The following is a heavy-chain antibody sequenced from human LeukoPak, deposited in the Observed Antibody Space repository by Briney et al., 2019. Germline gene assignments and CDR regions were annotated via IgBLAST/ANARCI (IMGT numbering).Heavy chain of an antibody. CDR1: GGTFSSYA. D-gene: IGHD4-17*01. J-gene: IGHJ4*02. Sequence: SVKVSCKASGGTFSSYAISWVRQAPGQGLEWMGRIIPIFGTANYAQKFQGRVTITTDESTSTAYMELSSLRSEDTAVYYCARGRNRYGDYLPGDCWGQGTLVTVSS. CDR3: ARGRNRYGDYLPGDC. V-gene: IGHV1-69*05. CDR2: IIPIFGTA.